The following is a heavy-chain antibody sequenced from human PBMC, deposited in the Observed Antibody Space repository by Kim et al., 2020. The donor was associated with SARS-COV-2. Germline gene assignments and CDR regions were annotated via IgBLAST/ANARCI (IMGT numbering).Heavy chain of an antibody. Sequence: VKGRVTNSRDNSKQTLYLQMNSLRAEDTAVYYCARVRREDYGGNPGFFDYWGQGTLVTVSS. V-gene: IGHV3-53*01. CDR3: ARVRREDYGGNPGFFDY. D-gene: IGHD4-17*01. J-gene: IGHJ4*02.